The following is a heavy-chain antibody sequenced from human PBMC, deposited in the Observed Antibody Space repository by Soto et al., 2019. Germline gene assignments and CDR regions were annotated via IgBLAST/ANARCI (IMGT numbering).Heavy chain of an antibody. Sequence: PSETLSLTCAVYGVSFSGYYWSWIRQPPGKGLEWIGEINHSGSTNYNPSLKSRVTISVDTSKNQFSLKLSSVTAADTAVYYCARRGRTGYCSGGSCPRFDYWGQGTLVTVSS. J-gene: IGHJ4*02. V-gene: IGHV4-34*01. CDR1: GVSFSGYY. CDR2: INHSGST. D-gene: IGHD2-15*01. CDR3: ARRGRTGYCSGGSCPRFDY.